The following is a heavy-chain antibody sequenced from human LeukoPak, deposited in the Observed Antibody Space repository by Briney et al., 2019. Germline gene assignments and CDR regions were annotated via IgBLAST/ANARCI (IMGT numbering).Heavy chain of an antibody. V-gene: IGHV3-21*01. D-gene: IGHD3-10*01. Sequence: GSLXXXXEVSGFTFSDYSLXWVRQAPGKGXEWXSSITSTGAYMYYADSVKGRFTISRDNAKKSLYLQMNSLRVEDTAVYYCAKDATGSYYNKGYFDYWGQGTLVTVSS. J-gene: IGHJ4*02. CDR3: AKDATGSYYNKGYFDY. CDR1: GFTFSDYS. CDR2: ITSTGAYM.